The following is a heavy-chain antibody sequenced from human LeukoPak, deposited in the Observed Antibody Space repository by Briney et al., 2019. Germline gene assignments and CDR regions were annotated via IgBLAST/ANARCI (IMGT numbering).Heavy chain of an antibody. V-gene: IGHV3-48*02. CDR2: ISSSSCNI. Sequence: PGGSLRLSCAASEFTFSSYSMNWVRQAPGKGLEWISYISSSSCNIYYADSVKGRFTISRDDAKNALYLQMNSLRDEDTAVYYCARIYYAMDVWGQGTTVTVSS. CDR3: ARIYYAMDV. J-gene: IGHJ6*02. CDR1: EFTFSSYS.